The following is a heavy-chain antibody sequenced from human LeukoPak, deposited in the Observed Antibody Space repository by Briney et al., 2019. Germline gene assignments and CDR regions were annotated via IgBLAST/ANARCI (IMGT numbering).Heavy chain of an antibody. D-gene: IGHD3-10*01. CDR2: IYYSGST. CDR3: ASSVLWFGAPGWFDP. J-gene: IGHJ5*02. V-gene: IGHV4-39*01. Sequence: SETLSLTCTVSGGSISSSSYYWGWLRQPPGKGLEWIGSIYYSGSTYYNPSLKSRVTIPVDTSKNQFSLKLSSVTAADTAVYYCASSVLWFGAPGWFDPWGQGTLVTVSS. CDR1: GGSISSSSYY.